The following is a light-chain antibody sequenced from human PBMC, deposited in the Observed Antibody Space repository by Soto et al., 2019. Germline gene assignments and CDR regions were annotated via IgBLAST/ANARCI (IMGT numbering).Light chain of an antibody. V-gene: IGLV1-51*01. CDR2: DNN. J-gene: IGLJ1*01. CDR3: GTWDSSFYV. Sequence: QAVGTQPPSVSAAPGLKVTISCSVSSSNIGNNYVSWYQQLPGTAHKLLIYDNNKRPAGIPDRFSVSKSGTTATLGITGLQTGEEADYYCGTWDSSFYVLGTGTKGTVL. CDR1: SSNIGNNY.